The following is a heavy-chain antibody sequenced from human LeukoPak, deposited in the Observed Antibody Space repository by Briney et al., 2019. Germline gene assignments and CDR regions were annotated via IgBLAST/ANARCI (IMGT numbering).Heavy chain of an antibody. CDR1: GGSISSSSYY. J-gene: IGHJ4*02. V-gene: IGHV4-39*01. CDR2: IYYSGST. Sequence: SETLSLTCTVSGGSISSSSYYWAWIRQPPGKGLEWIGSIYYSGSTYYNQSLKSRVTLFVDTSKNQFSLKLNSVTAADTAVYYCASQPIAGTFDYWGQGTLVTVSS. CDR3: ASQPIAGTFDY. D-gene: IGHD6-13*01.